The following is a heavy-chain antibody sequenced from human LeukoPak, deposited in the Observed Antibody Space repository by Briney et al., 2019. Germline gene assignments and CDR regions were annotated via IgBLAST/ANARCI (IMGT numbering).Heavy chain of an antibody. CDR3: ARDMRGDGFDI. CDR2: IRQDGSEK. D-gene: IGHD2-2*01. CDR1: GFTLSSFW. J-gene: IGHJ3*02. Sequence: PGGSLRLSCAASGFTLSSFWMTWVRQAPGKGLEWVANIRQDGSEKYYVDSVEGRSTISRDNAKKSLFLQMNSLRVEDTAVYYCARDMRGDGFDIWGQGTMVTVSS. V-gene: IGHV3-7*04.